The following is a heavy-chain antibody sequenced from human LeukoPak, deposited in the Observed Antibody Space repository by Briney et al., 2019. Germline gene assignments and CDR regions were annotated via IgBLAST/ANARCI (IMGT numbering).Heavy chain of an antibody. Sequence: GGSLRLSCAASGFTFSSYDMHWVRQATGKGLEWVSAIGTAGDTYYPGSVKGRFTISRENAKNSLYLQMNSLRAGDTAVYYCARGYCSSTSCYPDAFDIWGQGTMVTVSS. J-gene: IGHJ3*02. CDR1: GFTFSSYD. CDR2: IGTAGDT. CDR3: ARGYCSSTSCYPDAFDI. D-gene: IGHD2-2*01. V-gene: IGHV3-13*01.